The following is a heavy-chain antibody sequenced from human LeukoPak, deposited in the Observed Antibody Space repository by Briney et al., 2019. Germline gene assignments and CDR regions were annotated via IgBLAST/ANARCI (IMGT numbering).Heavy chain of an antibody. Sequence: PGGSLRLSCAASRFTFSSYAMSWVRQAPGKGLEWVSAITDDGGSTYHADSVKGRFTISRDNSKNTLYMQVHSLRVEDTALYYCTKGSSSSRPYYFDYWGQGNLVTVSS. D-gene: IGHD6-6*01. CDR2: ITDDGGST. CDR3: TKGSSSSRPYYFDY. CDR1: RFTFSSYA. J-gene: IGHJ4*02. V-gene: IGHV3-23*01.